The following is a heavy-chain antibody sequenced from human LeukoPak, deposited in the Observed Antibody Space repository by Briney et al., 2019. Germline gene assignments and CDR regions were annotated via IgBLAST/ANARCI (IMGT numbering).Heavy chain of an antibody. V-gene: IGHV3-23*01. CDR2: ISRRGGST. CDR3: ATSLAVVAATSYFDY. CDR1: GFTSSSYA. D-gene: IGHD2-15*01. J-gene: IGHJ4*02. Sequence: PGGSLRLSCAASGFTSSSYAMSWVRQAPGKGLEWVSAISRRGGSTYYADSVKGRFTISRDNSKNTLYLQMNSLRAEDTAVYYCATSLAVVAATSYFDYWGQGTLVTVSS.